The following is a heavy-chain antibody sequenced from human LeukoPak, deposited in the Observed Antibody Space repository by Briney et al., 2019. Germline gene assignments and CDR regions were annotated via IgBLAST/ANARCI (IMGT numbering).Heavy chain of an antibody. CDR1: GGSISSTSYY. CDR3: ARHVQLEQRGDFGY. Sequence: KPSETLSLTCNVSGGSISSTSYYWGWIRQPPGKGLEWIGSIYYSGSTYYNPSLKSRVTISVDTSKNQFSLKLSSVTAADTAVYYCARHVQLEQRGDFGYWGQGTLVTVSS. D-gene: IGHD1-1*01. J-gene: IGHJ4*02. CDR2: IYYSGST. V-gene: IGHV4-39*01.